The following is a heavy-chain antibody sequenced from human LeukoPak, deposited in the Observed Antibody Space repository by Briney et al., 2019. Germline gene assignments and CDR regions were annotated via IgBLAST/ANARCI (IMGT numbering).Heavy chain of an antibody. CDR3: ARESRGSYYSGYYFDY. V-gene: IGHV4-59*01. Sequence: PSETLSLTCTVSGGSISSYYWSWIRQPPGKGLEWIGYIYYSGSTNYTPSLKSRVTISLDTSKHQFSLKLSSMTAADTAVYYCARESRGSYYSGYYFDYWGQGTLVTVSS. CDR1: GGSISSYY. CDR2: IYYSGST. D-gene: IGHD1-26*01. J-gene: IGHJ4*02.